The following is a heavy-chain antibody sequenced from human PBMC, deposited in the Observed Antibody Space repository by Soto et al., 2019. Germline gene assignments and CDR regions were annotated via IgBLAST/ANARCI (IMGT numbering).Heavy chain of an antibody. V-gene: IGHV3-48*03. Sequence: PGVSLRLSCAASGFTFSSYEMNWVRQAPGKGLEWVSYISSSGSTIYYADSVKGRFTISRDNAKNSLYLQMNSLRAEDTAVYYCARGLLQPDYWGQGTLVTVSS. CDR1: GFTFSSYE. D-gene: IGHD3-22*01. CDR3: ARGLLQPDY. J-gene: IGHJ4*02. CDR2: ISSSGSTI.